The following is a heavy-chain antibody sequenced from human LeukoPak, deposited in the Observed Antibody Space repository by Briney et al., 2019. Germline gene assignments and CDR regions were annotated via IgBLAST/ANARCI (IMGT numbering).Heavy chain of an antibody. D-gene: IGHD1-14*01. CDR2: TYPGDSDT. V-gene: IGHV5-51*01. Sequence: GESLQISCKASGYSFTTYWIGWVRQVPGKGLEWMGITYPGDSDTRYSPSFQGQATVSADKSISTAYLQWSSLKASDTATYYCARWAGQRYNLFYMDVWGKGTTVTVSS. J-gene: IGHJ6*03. CDR3: ARWAGQRYNLFYMDV. CDR1: GYSFTTYW.